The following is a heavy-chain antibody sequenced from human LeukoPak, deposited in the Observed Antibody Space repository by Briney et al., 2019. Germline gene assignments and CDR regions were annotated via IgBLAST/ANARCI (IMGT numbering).Heavy chain of an antibody. V-gene: IGHV1-18*01. Sequence: ASVKVSFKASGYTFTSYGISWVRQAPGQGLEWMGWISAYNGNTNYAQKLQGRVTMTTDTSTSTAYMELRSLRSDDTAVYYCARDKTTVTTLDYYYGMDVWGQGTTVTVSS. D-gene: IGHD4-17*01. CDR1: GYTFTSYG. CDR2: ISAYNGNT. CDR3: ARDKTTVTTLDYYYGMDV. J-gene: IGHJ6*02.